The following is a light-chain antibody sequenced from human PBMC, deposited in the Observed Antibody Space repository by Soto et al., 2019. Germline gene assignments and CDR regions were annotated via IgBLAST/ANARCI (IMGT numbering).Light chain of an antibody. Sequence: QSVLTQPPSASGSPGQSVTVSCTGTSGDVGGYNSVSWYQHHPGKAPKLMIYEVNKRPSGVPDRFSGSKSGNTASLTVSGLQAEDEADYYCSSYAGRNTLVFGTGTKVTVL. J-gene: IGLJ1*01. CDR2: EVN. V-gene: IGLV2-8*01. CDR1: SGDVGGYNS. CDR3: SSYAGRNTLV.